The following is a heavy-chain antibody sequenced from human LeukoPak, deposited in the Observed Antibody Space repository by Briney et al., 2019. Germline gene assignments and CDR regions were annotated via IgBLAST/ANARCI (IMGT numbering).Heavy chain of an antibody. J-gene: IGHJ4*02. CDR1: GYSISSGYY. V-gene: IGHV4-38-2*02. Sequence: SETLSLTCTVSGYSISSGYYWGWIRPPPGKGLEWIGSIYHSGSTYYNPSLKSRVTISVDTSKNQFSLKLSSVTAADTAVYYCARDRYYYDSSGHWYWGQGTLVTVSS. D-gene: IGHD3-22*01. CDR3: ARDRYYYDSSGHWY. CDR2: IYHSGST.